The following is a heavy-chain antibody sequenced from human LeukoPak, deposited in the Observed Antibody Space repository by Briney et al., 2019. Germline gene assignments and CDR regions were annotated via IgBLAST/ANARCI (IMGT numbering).Heavy chain of an antibody. Sequence: ASVKVSCKASGYTFTGYYMHWVRQAPGQGLEWMGWINPNSGATNYAQKFQGRVTMTRDTSISTAYMELSRLRSDDTAVYYCARDSGYCSGGSCYWFDPWGQGTLVTVSS. D-gene: IGHD2-15*01. CDR1: GYTFTGYY. V-gene: IGHV1-2*02. CDR3: ARDSGYCSGGSCYWFDP. J-gene: IGHJ5*02. CDR2: INPNSGAT.